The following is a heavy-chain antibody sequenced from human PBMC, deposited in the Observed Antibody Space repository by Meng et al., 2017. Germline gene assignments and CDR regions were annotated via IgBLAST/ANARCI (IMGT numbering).Heavy chain of an antibody. CDR3: LDEAPRSDY. Sequence: EVQFVESGGGLFQPGGSLRLSCAASGVTFNNYWMHWVRQVPGKGLVWVSRISGDGSITNYADSVKGRFTISRDNAKNTLYLQMNSLRPEDTAVYYCLDEAPRSDYWGQGSLVTVSS. V-gene: IGHV3-74*01. D-gene: IGHD1-1*01. CDR1: GVTFNNYW. J-gene: IGHJ4*02. CDR2: ISGDGSIT.